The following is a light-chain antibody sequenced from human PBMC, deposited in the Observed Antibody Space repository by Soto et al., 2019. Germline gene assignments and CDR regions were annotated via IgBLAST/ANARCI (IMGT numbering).Light chain of an antibody. V-gene: IGKV4-1*01. J-gene: IGKJ4*02. CDR2: WAS. CDR1: QSGLYSSNNKNY. Sequence: DIVMTQSPDSLAVSLGERATINCKSSQSGLYSSNNKNYLAWYQQKPGQPPKLIIYWASTRASGVPDRFSGRGSGTDFTLTISSLQAEDVAVYYCQQYYSTLTFGGGTKVEIK. CDR3: QQYYSTLT.